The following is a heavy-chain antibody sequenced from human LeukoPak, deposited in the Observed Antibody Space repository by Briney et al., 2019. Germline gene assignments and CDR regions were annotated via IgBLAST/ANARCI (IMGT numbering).Heavy chain of an antibody. Sequence: SETLSLTCTVSGGSITSGTYYWSWIRQPAGKALEWIGRISTSGNTDYNPSLTSRLTLSVDTSKNQFSLKLISVTAADTAVYYCARGSIAGRTGYWFDPWGQGTLVTVSS. J-gene: IGHJ5*02. CDR1: GGSITSGTYY. CDR2: ISTSGNT. CDR3: ARGSIAGRTGYWFDP. D-gene: IGHD6-6*01. V-gene: IGHV4-61*02.